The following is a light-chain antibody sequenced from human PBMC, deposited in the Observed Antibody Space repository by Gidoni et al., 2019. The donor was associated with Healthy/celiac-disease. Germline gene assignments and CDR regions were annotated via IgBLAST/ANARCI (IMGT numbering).Light chain of an antibody. V-gene: IGKV1-5*03. J-gene: IGKJ2*01. CDR3: QQYNSYYT. CDR2: KAA. CDR1: QSISSW. Sequence: DIQKTQSPSTLSPSVGDRVITTSRVSQSISSWLACYQQKPRKAPKLLIYKAACLDSGVPSRFGGGGSGTVFTLTISSLQPDDFATYCCQQYNSYYTFGQGTKLEIK.